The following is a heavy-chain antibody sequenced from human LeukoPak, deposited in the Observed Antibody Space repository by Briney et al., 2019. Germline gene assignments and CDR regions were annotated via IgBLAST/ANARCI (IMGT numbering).Heavy chain of an antibody. CDR1: GFTFSSHA. V-gene: IGHV3-23*01. D-gene: IGHD2-15*01. J-gene: IGHJ4*02. CDR3: ARDVACSGGSCYYVY. Sequence: PGGSLRLSCAASGFTFSSHAMNWVRQAPGKGLEWVSGISSGGGRTDYADSVKGRFTISRDNAKNSLYLQMNSLRAEDTAVYYCARDVACSGGSCYYVYWGQGTLVTVSS. CDR2: ISSGGGRT.